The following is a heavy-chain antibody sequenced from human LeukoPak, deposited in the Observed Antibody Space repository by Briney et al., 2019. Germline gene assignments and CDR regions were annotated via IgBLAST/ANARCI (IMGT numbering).Heavy chain of an antibody. CDR3: ARGIDY. CDR1: GFTVSSYY. Sequence: GGSLRLSCAASGFTVSSYYMNWVRQAPGKELEWVSVIYTGGGRYYADSVRGRLTISRDTSKNMVFLQMNSLRVEDTAVYYCARGIDYWGRGTLVTVSS. V-gene: IGHV3-53*01. J-gene: IGHJ4*02. CDR2: IYTGGGR.